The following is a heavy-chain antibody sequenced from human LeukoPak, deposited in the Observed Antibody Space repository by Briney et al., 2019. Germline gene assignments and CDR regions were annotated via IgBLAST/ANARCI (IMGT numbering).Heavy chain of an antibody. CDR2: IIPILGIA. Sequence: SVRVSCKASGGTFSSYAISWVRQAPGQGLEWMGRIIPILGIANYAQKFQGRVTITADKSTSTAYMELSSLRSEDTAVYYCASLAAGTGPDAFDIWGQGTMVTVSS. D-gene: IGHD6-13*01. CDR3: ASLAAGTGPDAFDI. CDR1: GGTFSSYA. J-gene: IGHJ3*02. V-gene: IGHV1-69*04.